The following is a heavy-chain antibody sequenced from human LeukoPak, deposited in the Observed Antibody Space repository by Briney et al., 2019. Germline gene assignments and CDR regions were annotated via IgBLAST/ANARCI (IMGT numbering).Heavy chain of an antibody. Sequence: PSETLSLTCTVSGVSISSYYWSWIRQPPGKGLEWIGSIYYSGSTHYNPSLKSRVTISVDTSKNQFSLKLSSVTAADTAVYYCARGITMIVVVSWEYYFDYWGQGTLVTVSS. D-gene: IGHD3-22*01. CDR3: ARGITMIVVVSWEYYFDY. J-gene: IGHJ4*02. CDR2: IYYSGST. CDR1: GVSISSYY. V-gene: IGHV4-39*01.